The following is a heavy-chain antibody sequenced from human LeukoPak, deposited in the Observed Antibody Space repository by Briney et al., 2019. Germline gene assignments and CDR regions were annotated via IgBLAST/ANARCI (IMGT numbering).Heavy chain of an antibody. J-gene: IGHJ4*02. D-gene: IGHD3-10*01. CDR3: ARSERPFTMVRGVPGRGAWYFDY. CDR2: FSGSGGST. V-gene: IGHV3-23*01. CDR1: GFTFSSYA. Sequence: GGSLRLSCAASGFTFSSYAMSWVRQAPGKGLEWVSAFSGSGGSTYYADSVKGRFTISRDNSKNTLYLQMNSLRAEDTAVYYCARSERPFTMVRGVPGRGAWYFDYWGQGTLVTVSS.